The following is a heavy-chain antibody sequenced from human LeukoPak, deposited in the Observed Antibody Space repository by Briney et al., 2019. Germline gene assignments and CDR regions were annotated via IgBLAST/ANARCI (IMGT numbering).Heavy chain of an antibody. J-gene: IGHJ6*03. D-gene: IGHD3-22*01. V-gene: IGHV4-34*01. CDR1: GGSFSGYY. Sequence: SETLSLTCAVYGGSFSGYYWSWIRQPPGKGLEWIGEINHSGSTNYNPSLRSRVTISVDTSKNQFSLKLSSVTAADTAVYFCSRGGYDSSGYGPYYYYYMDVWGKGTTVTVSS. CDR2: INHSGST. CDR3: SRGGYDSSGYGPYYYYYMDV.